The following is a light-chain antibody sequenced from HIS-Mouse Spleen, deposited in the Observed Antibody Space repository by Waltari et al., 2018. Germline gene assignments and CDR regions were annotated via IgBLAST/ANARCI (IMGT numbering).Light chain of an antibody. CDR1: SPRIQY. CDR3: NSRDSSGNHVV. V-gene: IGLV3-19*01. J-gene: IGLJ2*01. Sequence: SSELTQDSAVSVALVQTVRITCQGDSPRIQYAIWYQQKPGQAPVLVIYGKNNRPSGIPDRFSGSSSGNTASLTITGAQAEDEADYYCNSRDSSGNHVVFGGGTKLTVL. CDR2: GKN.